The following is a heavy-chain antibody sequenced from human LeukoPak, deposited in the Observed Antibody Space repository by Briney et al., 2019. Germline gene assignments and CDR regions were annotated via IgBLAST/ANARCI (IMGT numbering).Heavy chain of an antibody. D-gene: IGHD3-22*01. CDR3: ARLFTPSYYYDSATQDY. Sequence: SETLSLTCTVSGGSISSSSYYWGWIRQPPGKGLEWIGSIYYSGSTYYNPSLKCRVTISVDTSKNQFSLKLSSVTAADTAVYYCARLFTPSYYYDSATQDYWGQGTLVTVSS. V-gene: IGHV4-39*01. CDR2: IYYSGST. J-gene: IGHJ4*02. CDR1: GGSISSSSYY.